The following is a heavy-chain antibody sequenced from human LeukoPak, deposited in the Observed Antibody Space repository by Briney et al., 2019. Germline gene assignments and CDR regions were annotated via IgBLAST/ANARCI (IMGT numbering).Heavy chain of an antibody. CDR3: AKSVYYYYYGMDV. J-gene: IGHJ6*02. Sequence: GGSLRLSCVASGFTLDDYAMHWVRQAPGKGLEWVSGICWKSGSIGYADSVKGRFTLSRDNAKNSLYLQMNSLRAEDTALYYCAKSVYYYYYGMDVWGQGTTVTVSS. CDR1: GFTLDDYA. CDR2: ICWKSGSI. V-gene: IGHV3-9*01.